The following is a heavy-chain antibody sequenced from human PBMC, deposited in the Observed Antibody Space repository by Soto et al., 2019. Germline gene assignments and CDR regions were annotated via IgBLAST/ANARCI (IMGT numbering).Heavy chain of an antibody. J-gene: IGHJ6*03. CDR2: INPSGGST. D-gene: IGHD6-13*01. CDR1: GYSFTSYY. V-gene: IGHV1-46*03. Sequence: ASVKVSCKACGYSFTSYYMHWVRQAPGQGLEWMGIINPSGGSTSYAQKFQGRVTMTRDTSTSTVYMELSSLRSEDTAVYYCARDHMAAADVYYYYYMDVWGKGTTVTVSS. CDR3: ARDHMAAADVYYYYYMDV.